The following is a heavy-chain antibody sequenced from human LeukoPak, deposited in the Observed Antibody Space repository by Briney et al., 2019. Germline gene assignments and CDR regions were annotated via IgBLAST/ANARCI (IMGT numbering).Heavy chain of an antibody. CDR2: IRYDGSNK. Sequence: QPGGSLRLSCAASGFTFSSYGMHWVRQAPGKGLEWVAFIRYDGSNKYYADSVKGRFTISRDNSKNTLYLQMNSLRAEDTAVYYCAKIRGYSGYEIDYWGQGTLVTVSS. V-gene: IGHV3-30*02. D-gene: IGHD5-12*01. CDR1: GFTFSSYG. CDR3: AKIRGYSGYEIDY. J-gene: IGHJ4*02.